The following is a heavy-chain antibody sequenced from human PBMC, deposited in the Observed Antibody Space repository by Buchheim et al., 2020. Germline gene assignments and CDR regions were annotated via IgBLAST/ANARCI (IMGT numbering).Heavy chain of an antibody. CDR2: IWYDGSNK. Sequence: QVQLVESGGGVVQPGRSLRLSCAASGFTFSSYGMHWVRQAPGKGLEWVAVIWYDGSNKYYADSVKGRFTISRDNSKNTLYLQMNSLRAEDTAVYYYARAPSYDSSGHFDYWGQGTL. CDR3: ARAPSYDSSGHFDY. J-gene: IGHJ4*02. V-gene: IGHV3-33*01. D-gene: IGHD3-22*01. CDR1: GFTFSSYG.